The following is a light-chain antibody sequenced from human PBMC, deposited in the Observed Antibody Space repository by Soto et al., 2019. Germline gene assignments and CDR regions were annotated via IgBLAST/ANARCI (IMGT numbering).Light chain of an antibody. V-gene: IGKV3-11*01. CDR2: YTS. CDR1: QYVGTR. CDR3: HQRQSWPRT. J-gene: IGKJ1*01. Sequence: EIVLTQSPATLSSSPGETATLSCRASQYVGTRLAWYQHKPGQAPRLLIYYTSNRATGIPARFSGSGSGTDFALTINSLAPEDFEIYYCHQRQSWPRTFGQGTKVDIK.